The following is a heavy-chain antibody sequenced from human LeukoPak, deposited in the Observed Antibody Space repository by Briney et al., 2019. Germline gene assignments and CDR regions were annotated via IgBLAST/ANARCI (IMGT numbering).Heavy chain of an antibody. Sequence: GESLKISCKGSGYRFTSYSIGWVRQMPGKGLGWMGIIHPGDSNTRYSPSFQGQVTISADKSITTAYLQWSSLKASDTAMYYCASTIPYSSGWYGSYWGQGTLVTVSS. V-gene: IGHV5-51*01. CDR1: GYRFTSYS. CDR3: ASTIPYSSGWYGSY. J-gene: IGHJ4*02. D-gene: IGHD6-19*01. CDR2: IHPGDSNT.